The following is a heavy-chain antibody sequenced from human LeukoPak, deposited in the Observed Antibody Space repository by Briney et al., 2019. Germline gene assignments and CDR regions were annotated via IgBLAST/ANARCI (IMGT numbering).Heavy chain of an antibody. V-gene: IGHV6-1*01. D-gene: IGHD3-22*01. CDR3: ARGRDYYDSSGYQKRVDY. Sequence: SQTLSLTCAISGDSVSSNSAAWNWIRQSPSRGLEWLGRTYYRSKWYNDYAVSVKSRITINPDTFKNQFSLQLNSVTPEDTAVYYCARGRDYYDSSGYQKRVDYWGQGTLVTVSS. J-gene: IGHJ4*02. CDR1: GDSVSSNSAA. CDR2: TYYRSKWYN.